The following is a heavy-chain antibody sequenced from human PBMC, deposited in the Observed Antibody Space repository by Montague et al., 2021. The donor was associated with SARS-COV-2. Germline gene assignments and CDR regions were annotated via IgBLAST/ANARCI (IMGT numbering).Heavy chain of an antibody. CDR3: ARLRLALLAPPGPFDS. CDR1: GYNFTTNW. D-gene: IGHD6-6*01. J-gene: IGHJ4*02. V-gene: IGHV5-51*01. Sequence: QSGAEVKKSGDSLRISCKGSGYNFTTNWIGWVRQMPGKGLEFMGSIFPDDSDVRYSPSFQGHVTISADKSITTAYLQWSSLKAPDTAIYYCARLRLALLAPPGPFDSWGLGTPVIVSS. CDR2: IFPDDSDV.